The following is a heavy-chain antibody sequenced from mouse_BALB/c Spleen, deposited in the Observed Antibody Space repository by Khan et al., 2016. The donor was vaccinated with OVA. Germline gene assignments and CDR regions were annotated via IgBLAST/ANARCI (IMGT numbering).Heavy chain of an antibody. CDR1: GFTFSSYT. V-gene: IGHV5-12-2*01. Sequence: EVQLQESGGDLVQPGGSLKLSCAASGFTFSSYTMSWVRQTPEKRLEWVAFISYGGGNTYYPDTVKGRFTISRDNAKNTLYLQMSSLKSEDTAMYYCTRPSTTEYDYTMDYWGQVTSVTVSS. D-gene: IGHD1-1*01. CDR3: TRPSTTEYDYTMDY. J-gene: IGHJ4*01. CDR2: ISYGGGNT.